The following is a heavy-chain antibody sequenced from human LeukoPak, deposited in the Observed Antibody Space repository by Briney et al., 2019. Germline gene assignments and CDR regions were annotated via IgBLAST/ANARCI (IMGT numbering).Heavy chain of an antibody. Sequence: SETLSLTCAVYGGSFSGYYWSWIRQPPGKGLEWIGEINHSGSTNYNPSLKSRVTISVDTSKNQFSLKLSSVTAADTAVYYCAREPYCSGTSCYVFYYWGQGTLVTVSS. D-gene: IGHD2-2*01. CDR3: AREPYCSGTSCYVFYY. CDR1: GGSFSGYY. J-gene: IGHJ4*02. CDR2: INHSGST. V-gene: IGHV4-34*01.